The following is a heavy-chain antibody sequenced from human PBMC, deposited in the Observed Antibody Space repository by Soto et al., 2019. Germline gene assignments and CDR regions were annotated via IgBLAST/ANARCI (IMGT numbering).Heavy chain of an antibody. CDR2: IRSKVYGGTT. CDR3: ATIRNVGTRPTGMDV. D-gene: IGHD1-26*01. V-gene: IGHV3-49*04. CDR1: GFPFGNYA. Sequence: EVQVVESGGALVQAGRSLRLSCTASGFPFGNYAMTWVRQAPGKGLEWVSVIRSKVYGGTTEYAASVKGRFTISRDDSKSIVYLQMDSLKTEDTALYFCATIRNVGTRPTGMDVWGQGTTVTVSS. J-gene: IGHJ6*02.